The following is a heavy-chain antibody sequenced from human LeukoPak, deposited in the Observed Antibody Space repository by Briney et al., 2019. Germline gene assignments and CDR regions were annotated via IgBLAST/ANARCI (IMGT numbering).Heavy chain of an antibody. CDR1: GYTFTGYY. CDR2: MNPNSGNT. D-gene: IGHD4/OR15-4a*01. CDR3: ARAPSKVRYNWFDP. Sequence: ASVKVSCKASGYTFTGYYMHWVRQATGQGLEWMGWMNPNSGNTGYAQKFQGRVTITRNTSISTAYMELSSLRSEDTAVYYCARAPSKVRYNWFDPWGQGTLVTVSS. V-gene: IGHV1-8*03. J-gene: IGHJ5*02.